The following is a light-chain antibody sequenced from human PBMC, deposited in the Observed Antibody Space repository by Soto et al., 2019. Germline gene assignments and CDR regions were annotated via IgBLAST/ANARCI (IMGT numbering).Light chain of an antibody. Sequence: EIVLTQSPATLSLSPGERATLSCRASQSVRRNLAWYQQKPGQAPRLLIYDASTRATGIPARFSGGGSGTDFTLTISSLESEDFAVYYCQQCNSWPLTFGGGTKVDIK. J-gene: IGKJ4*01. CDR3: QQCNSWPLT. CDR2: DAS. CDR1: QSVRRN. V-gene: IGKV3-11*01.